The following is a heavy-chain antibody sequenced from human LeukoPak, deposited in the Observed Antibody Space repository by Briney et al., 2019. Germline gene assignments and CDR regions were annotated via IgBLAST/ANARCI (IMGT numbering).Heavy chain of an antibody. V-gene: IGHV3-30-3*01. CDR2: ISYDGSDD. CDR1: GFTFSNYA. Sequence: PGGSLRLSCAASGFTFSNYAMHWVRQAPGKGLEWVAVISYDGSDDYYADSVKGRFTISRDNFKNTLYLQMNSLRAEDTAVYYCASGKPTIRWGQGTLVTVSS. CDR3: ASGKPTIR. J-gene: IGHJ4*02. D-gene: IGHD1-1*01.